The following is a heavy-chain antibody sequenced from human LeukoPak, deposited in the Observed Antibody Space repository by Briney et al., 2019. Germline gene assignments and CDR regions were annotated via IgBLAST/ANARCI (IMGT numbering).Heavy chain of an antibody. V-gene: IGHV3-30-3*01. J-gene: IGHJ4*02. CDR1: GFTFSSYA. CDR3: ARDPVSTALQINSDY. CDR2: ISYDGSNK. D-gene: IGHD5-18*01. Sequence: GGSLRLSCAASGFTFSSYAMHWVRQAPGKGLEWVAVISYDGSNKYYADSVKGRFTISRDNSKNTLYLQMNSLRAEDTARYYCARDPVSTALQINSDYWGQGTQVTVSS.